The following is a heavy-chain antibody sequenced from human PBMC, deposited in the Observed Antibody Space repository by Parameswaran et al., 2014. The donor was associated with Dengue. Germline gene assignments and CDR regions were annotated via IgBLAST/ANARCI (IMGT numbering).Heavy chain of an antibody. V-gene: IGHV4-39*01. J-gene: IGHJ6*02. D-gene: IGHD3-10*01. Sequence: WIRQPPGKGLEWIGSIYYSGSTYYNPSLKSRVTISVDTSRNQFSLKLSSVTAADTAVYYCELFAYYYGLAVWGQGTTVTVSS. CDR2: IYYSGST. CDR3: ELFAYYYGLAV.